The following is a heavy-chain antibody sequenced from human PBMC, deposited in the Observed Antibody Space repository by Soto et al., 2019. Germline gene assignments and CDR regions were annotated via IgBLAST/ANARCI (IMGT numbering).Heavy chain of an antibody. J-gene: IGHJ4*02. CDR2: INPNSGGT. CDR1: GYTFTGYY. CDR3: ARDPIIWVNYGDPETPIYFDY. V-gene: IGHV1-2*02. D-gene: IGHD4-17*01. Sequence: VSVKVSCKASGYTFTGYYMHWVRQAPGQGLEWMGWINPNSGGTNYAQKFQGRVTMTRDTSISTAYMELSRLRSDDTAVYYCARDPIIWVNYGDPETPIYFDYWGQGTLVTVSS.